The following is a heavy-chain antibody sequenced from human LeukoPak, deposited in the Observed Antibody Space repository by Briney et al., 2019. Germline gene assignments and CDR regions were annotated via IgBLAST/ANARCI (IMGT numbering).Heavy chain of an antibody. CDR1: GYTFTSYD. D-gene: IGHD1-14*01. J-gene: IGHJ6*02. CDR2: MNPNSGNT. V-gene: IGHV1-8*01. CDR3: ARGGIFYYHYGMDV. Sequence: ASVKVSCKASGYTFTSYDINWVRQATGQGLEWMGWMNPNSGNTGCAQKFQGRVTMTRNTSISTAYMELSSLRSEDTAVYYCARGGIFYYHYGMDVWGQGTTVTVSS.